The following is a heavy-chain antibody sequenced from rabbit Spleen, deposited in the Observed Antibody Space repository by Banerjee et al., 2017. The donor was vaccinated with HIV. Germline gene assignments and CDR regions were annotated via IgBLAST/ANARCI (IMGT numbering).Heavy chain of an antibody. CDR1: GFSFSDRDV. D-gene: IGHD5-1*01. Sequence: QSLEESGGDLVKPEGSLTLTCKASGFSFSDRDVMCWVRQAPGKGLEWIACINTATGKAVYASWAKGRFTISKTSSTTVTLQMTSLTAADTATYFCARGGEGGYGYLDLWGPGTLVTVS. CDR2: INTATGKA. J-gene: IGHJ4*01. CDR3: ARGGEGGYGYLDL. V-gene: IGHV1S40*01.